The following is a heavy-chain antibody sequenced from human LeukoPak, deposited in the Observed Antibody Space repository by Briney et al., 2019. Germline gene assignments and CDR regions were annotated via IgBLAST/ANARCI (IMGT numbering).Heavy chain of an antibody. J-gene: IGHJ4*02. CDR1: GGSFSGYY. CDR2: INHIGST. V-gene: IGHV4-34*01. D-gene: IGHD3-10*01. Sequence: PSETLSLTWAVYGGSFSGYYGTWIRQPSGEGLEWIGEINHIGSTNYNPSLKSRVTISVDTSRNQFSLKLSSVTAADTALYYCARRPYASGSYSYWGQGALVTVSS. CDR3: ARRPYASGSYSY.